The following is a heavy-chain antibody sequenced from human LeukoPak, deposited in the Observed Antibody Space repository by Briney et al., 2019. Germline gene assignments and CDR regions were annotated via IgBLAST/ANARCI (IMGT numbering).Heavy chain of an antibody. V-gene: IGHV4-34*01. Sequence: SETLSLTCAVCGGSFSGYYWSWIRQPPGKGLEWIREINHSGSTNYNPSLKSRVTISVDTSKNQFSLKLSSVTAADTAVYYCARGARTPSGYGSRTAGRANWFDPWGQGTLVTVSS. CDR2: INHSGST. D-gene: IGHD5-12*01. CDR1: GGSFSGYY. CDR3: ARGARTPSGYGSRTAGRANWFDP. J-gene: IGHJ5*02.